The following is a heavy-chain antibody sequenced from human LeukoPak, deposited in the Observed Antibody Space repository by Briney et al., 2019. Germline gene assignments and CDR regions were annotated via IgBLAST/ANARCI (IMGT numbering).Heavy chain of an antibody. V-gene: IGHV4-59*01. J-gene: IGHJ5*02. CDR1: GGSISSYY. CDR3: ARERFGGGLRRFDP. CDR2: IYYSGST. D-gene: IGHD3-10*01. Sequence: SETLSLTCTVSGGSISSYYWSWIRQPPGKGLEWIGYIYYSGSTNYNPSLESRVTISVDTSKNQFSLKLSSVTAADTAVYYCARERFGGGLRRFDPWGQGTLVTVSS.